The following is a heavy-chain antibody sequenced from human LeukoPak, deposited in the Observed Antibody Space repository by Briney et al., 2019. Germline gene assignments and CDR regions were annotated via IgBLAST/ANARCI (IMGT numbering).Heavy chain of an antibody. CDR3: ARGGDGYNYGFVFNS. CDR1: GGSISSYY. D-gene: IGHD5-24*01. CDR2: IYYSGST. J-gene: IGHJ5*01. Sequence: SSETLSLTCTVSGGSISSYYWSWIRQPPGKGLEWIGYIYYSGSTNYNPSLKSRVTISVDTSKNQFSLKLSSVTAADTAVYYCARGGDGYNYGFVFNSWGQGTLVIVSS. V-gene: IGHV4-59*01.